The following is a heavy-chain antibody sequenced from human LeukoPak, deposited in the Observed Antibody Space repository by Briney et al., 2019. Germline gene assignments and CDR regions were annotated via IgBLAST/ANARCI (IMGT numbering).Heavy chain of an antibody. J-gene: IGHJ5*02. V-gene: IGHV4-59*01. CDR2: IYYSATT. Sequence: PAETLSLTCAVSGGSISSYYWSWVRQPPGKGLDWIGYIYYSATTNYNPSLKSRLTISLDTSKKQLSLKLSSVTAADTAVYYCARVSCTSTSCPGWIDHWGQGTLVTVSS. D-gene: IGHD2-2*01. CDR1: GGSISSYY. CDR3: ARVSCTSTSCPGWIDH.